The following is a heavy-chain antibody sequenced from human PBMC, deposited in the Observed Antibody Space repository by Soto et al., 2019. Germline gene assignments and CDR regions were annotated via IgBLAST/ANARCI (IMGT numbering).Heavy chain of an antibody. D-gene: IGHD3-22*01. Sequence: SVKVSCKASGGTFSSYTISWVRQAPGQGLEWMGRVIPILGIANYAQKFQGRVTITADKSTSTAYMELSSLRSEDTAVYYCARAPTYDISGYYPPEYYQHWG. J-gene: IGHJ1*01. CDR1: GGTFSSYT. CDR3: ARAPTYDISGYYPPEYYQH. V-gene: IGHV1-69*02. CDR2: VIPILGIA.